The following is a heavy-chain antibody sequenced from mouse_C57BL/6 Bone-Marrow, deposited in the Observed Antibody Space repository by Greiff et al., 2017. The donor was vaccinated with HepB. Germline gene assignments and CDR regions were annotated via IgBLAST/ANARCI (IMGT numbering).Heavy chain of an antibody. J-gene: IGHJ2*01. V-gene: IGHV5-9-1*02. CDR2: ISSGGDYI. D-gene: IGHD1-1*01. CDR1: GFTFSSYA. Sequence: EVQGVESGEGLVKPGGSLKLSCAASGFTFSSYAMSWVRQTPEKRLEWVAYISSGGDYIYYADTVKGRFTISRDNARNTLYLQMSSLKSEDTAMYYCTGGPTTVVESHYFDYWGQGTTLTVSS. CDR3: TGGPTTVVESHYFDY.